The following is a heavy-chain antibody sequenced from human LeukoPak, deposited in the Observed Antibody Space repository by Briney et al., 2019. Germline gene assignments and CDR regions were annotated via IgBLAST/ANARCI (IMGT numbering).Heavy chain of an antibody. D-gene: IGHD3-3*01. CDR3: ARGKDYDFWSGYYTGVFFY. J-gene: IGHJ4*02. CDR2: IYYSGST. CDR1: GGSVSSGSYY. V-gene: IGHV4-61*01. Sequence: PSETLSLTCTVSGGSVSSGSYYWSWIRQPPGKGLEWIGYIYYSGSTNYNPSLKSRVTISVDTSKNQFSLKLSSVTAADTAVYYCARGKDYDFWSGYYTGVFFYWGQGTLVTVSS.